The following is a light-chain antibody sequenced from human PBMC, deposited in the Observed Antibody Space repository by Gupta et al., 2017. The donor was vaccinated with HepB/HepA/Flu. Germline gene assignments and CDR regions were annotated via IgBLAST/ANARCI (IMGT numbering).Light chain of an antibody. CDR2: WAS. J-gene: IGKJ4*01. CDR1: QSLFYTSINKDY. CDR3: QQEDRTPLT. V-gene: IGKV4-1*01. Sequence: DIVMTQSQDSLAVSLGERATIHCESNQSLFYTSINKDYLAWYQQRPGQPPKLLIYWASMRDSGVPDRFSGGGSGTDFTLTITNLKAEDVALYFCQQEDRTPLTFGGGTKLEIK.